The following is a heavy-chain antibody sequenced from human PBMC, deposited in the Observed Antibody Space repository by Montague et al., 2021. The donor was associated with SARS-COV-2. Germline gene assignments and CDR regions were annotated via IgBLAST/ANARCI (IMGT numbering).Heavy chain of an antibody. D-gene: IGHD3-22*01. Sequence: TLSLTCTVSGGSISSASFYWTWIRQSAGKGLEWIGYIFYSGSAYYSPSLESRSTISIDTSKNQFSLRLTSVTAADTAVYYCARVRDSSGHDYWGQGTLVTVSS. CDR1: GGSISSASFY. CDR3: ARVRDSSGHDY. CDR2: IFYSGSA. J-gene: IGHJ4*02. V-gene: IGHV4-30-4*08.